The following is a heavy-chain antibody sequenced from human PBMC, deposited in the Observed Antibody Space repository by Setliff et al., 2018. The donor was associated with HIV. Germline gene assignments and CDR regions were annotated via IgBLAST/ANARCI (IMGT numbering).Heavy chain of an antibody. D-gene: IGHD1-26*01. Sequence: PGESLKISCAASGFTFSSYSMNWVRQAPGKGLEWVSYISSSSSTIYYADSVKGRFTISRDNAKNSLYLQMNSLRAEDTALYYCARGVGFSDYWGQGTLVTVSS. CDR1: GFTFSSYS. V-gene: IGHV3-48*01. J-gene: IGHJ4*02. CDR2: ISSSSSTI. CDR3: ARGVGFSDY.